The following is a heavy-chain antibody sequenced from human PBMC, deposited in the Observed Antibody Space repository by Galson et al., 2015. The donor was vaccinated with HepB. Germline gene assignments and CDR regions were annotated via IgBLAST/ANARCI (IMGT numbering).Heavy chain of an antibody. Sequence: SLRLSCAASGFTFSSYSMNWVRQAPGKGLEWVSSISSGSSYLYYADSVKGRFTISRDNAKNSLYLQMNSLRAEDTAVYYCARDFQYCSGGSQCYFDYWGQGTLVTVSS. J-gene: IGHJ4*02. CDR3: ARDFQYCSGGSQCYFDY. V-gene: IGHV3-21*01. CDR2: ISSGSSYL. CDR1: GFTFSSYS. D-gene: IGHD2-15*01.